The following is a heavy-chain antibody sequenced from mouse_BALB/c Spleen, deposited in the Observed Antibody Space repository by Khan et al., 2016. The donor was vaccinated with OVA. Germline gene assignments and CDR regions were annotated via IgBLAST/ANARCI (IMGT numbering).Heavy chain of an antibody. CDR1: GYSITSDYA. J-gene: IGHJ2*01. V-gene: IGHV3-2*02. Sequence: VQLKESGPGLVKPSQSLSLTCTVTGYSITSDYAWNWIRQFPGNKLEWMGYISYSGNTKYNPSLKSRISITRDTSKNQFFLQLNFVTIEDTATYYCARSQGGDFDYWGQGTTLTGSS. CDR3: ARSQGGDFDY. CDR2: ISYSGNT. D-gene: IGHD3-2*02.